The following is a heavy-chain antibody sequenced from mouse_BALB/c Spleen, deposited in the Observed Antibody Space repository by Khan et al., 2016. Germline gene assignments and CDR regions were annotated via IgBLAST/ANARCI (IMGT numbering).Heavy chain of an antibody. CDR2: IDPENGNT. V-gene: IGHV14-1*02. Sequence: VQLQQSGAELVRPGASVKLSCKASGFNIKDNYMHWVKQRPEQGLECIGWIDPENGNTIYAPKFQGKASITADTSSNTAYLQLSSLTSEDSSVYFCAIGDYGSYASYWGQGALVTVSA. J-gene: IGHJ3*01. D-gene: IGHD2-1*01. CDR3: AIGDYGSYASY. CDR1: GFNIKDNY.